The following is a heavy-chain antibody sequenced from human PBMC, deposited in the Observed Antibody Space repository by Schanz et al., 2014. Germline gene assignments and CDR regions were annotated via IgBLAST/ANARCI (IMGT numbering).Heavy chain of an antibody. J-gene: IGHJ4*02. CDR1: GGSISTYY. CDR3: ARRLRGFDY. CDR2: IYYTGHT. D-gene: IGHD4-17*01. Sequence: QVQLQESGPGLVKPSETLSLTCTVSGGSISTYYWSWIRQPPGKGLEWIGYIYYTGHTYYNPSLKRRAAISVATSKNPFSVKMFSVPAADTAVYYCARRLRGFDYGGQGTLVTVSS. V-gene: IGHV4-59*08.